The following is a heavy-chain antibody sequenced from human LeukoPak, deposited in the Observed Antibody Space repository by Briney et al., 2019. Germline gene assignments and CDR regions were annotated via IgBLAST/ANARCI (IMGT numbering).Heavy chain of an antibody. V-gene: IGHV1-69*05. CDR2: IIPIFGTA. D-gene: IGHD5-18*01. J-gene: IGHJ4*02. Sequence: SVKVSCKASGGTFSSYAISWVRQAPGQGLEWMGGIIPIFGTANYAQKFQARVTITTDESTSTAYMELSSLRSEDTAVYYCARDLMGRREYSDGFNYFDYWGQGTLVTVSS. CDR1: GGTFSSYA. CDR3: ARDLMGRREYSDGFNYFDY.